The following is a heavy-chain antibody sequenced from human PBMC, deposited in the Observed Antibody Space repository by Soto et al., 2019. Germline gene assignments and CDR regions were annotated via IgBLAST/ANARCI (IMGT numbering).Heavy chain of an antibody. J-gene: IGHJ4*02. Sequence: QVQLVESGGGVVQPGRSLRLSCAASGFTFSSYAMHWVRQAPGKGLEWVAVISYDGSNKYYADSVKGRFTISRDNSKNTLYLQMNSLRAEDTAVYYCARHKRDLRFLEWSYYFDYLGQGTLVTVSS. D-gene: IGHD3-3*01. CDR1: GFTFSSYA. CDR2: ISYDGSNK. V-gene: IGHV3-30-3*01. CDR3: ARHKRDLRFLEWSYYFDY.